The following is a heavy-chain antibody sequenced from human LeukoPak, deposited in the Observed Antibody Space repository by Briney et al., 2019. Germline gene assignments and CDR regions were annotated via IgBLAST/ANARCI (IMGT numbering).Heavy chain of an antibody. CDR1: GFTFSNAW. J-gene: IGHJ4*02. CDR3: TTGVRDSSGYYNFDY. CDR2: IKSKTDGGTI. Sequence: TTGGSLRLSCTASGFTFSNAWMNWARQSPGKGLEWVGRIKSKTDGGTIDYGAPVKGRFTISRDDSKNTLYLQMNSLKTEDTAMYHCTTGVRDSSGYYNFDYWGQGTLVTVSS. D-gene: IGHD3-22*01. V-gene: IGHV3-15*01.